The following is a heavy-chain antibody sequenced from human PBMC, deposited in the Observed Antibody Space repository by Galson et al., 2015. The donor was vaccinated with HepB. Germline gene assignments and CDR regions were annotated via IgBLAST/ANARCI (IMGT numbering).Heavy chain of an antibody. D-gene: IGHD3-3*01. CDR2: ISYGGSNK. V-gene: IGHV3-30*04. CDR1: GFTFSSYA. CDR3: ARNDFWSGHDHYYFDY. J-gene: IGHJ4*02. Sequence: LRLSCAASGFTFSSYAMHWVRQAPGKGLEWVAVISYGGSNKYYADSVKGRFTISRDNSKNTLYLQMNSLRAEDTAVYYCARNDFWSGHDHYYFDYWGQGTLVTVSS.